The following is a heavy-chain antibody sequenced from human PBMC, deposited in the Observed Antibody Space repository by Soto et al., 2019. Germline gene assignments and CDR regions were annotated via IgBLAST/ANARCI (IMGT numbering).Heavy chain of an antibody. CDR3: AKDASRTSGWYYFDY. J-gene: IGHJ4*02. CDR1: GFTFSILA. V-gene: IGHV3-23*01. Sequence: LRLSCAASGFTFSILAMGWVRQAPGKGLEWVSVIDYTGGTTYYTDSVKGRFIISRDNSKKMLYLQMNSLRAEDTAVYYCAKDASRTSGWYYFDYWGQGALVTVSS. D-gene: IGHD6-19*01. CDR2: IDYTGGTT.